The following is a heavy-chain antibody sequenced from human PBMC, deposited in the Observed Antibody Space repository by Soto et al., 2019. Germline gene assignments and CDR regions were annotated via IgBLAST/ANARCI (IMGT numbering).Heavy chain of an antibody. CDR2: ISGSGGST. D-gene: IGHD3-22*01. Sequence: PGGSLRLSCAASGFTFSSYAMSWVRQAPGKGLEWVSAISGSGGSTYYADSVKGRFTISRDNSKNTLYLQMNSLRAEDTAVYYCAKEAPDSSGYYDIHTYFDYWGQGTLVTVSS. CDR3: AKEAPDSSGYYDIHTYFDY. J-gene: IGHJ4*02. CDR1: GFTFSSYA. V-gene: IGHV3-23*01.